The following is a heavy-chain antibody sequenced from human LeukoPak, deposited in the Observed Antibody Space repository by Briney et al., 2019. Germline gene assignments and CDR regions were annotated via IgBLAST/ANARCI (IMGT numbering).Heavy chain of an antibody. Sequence: GGSLSLSCVAPGLTFGSYWMTWVRKAPGKGLEWASAFSGSGGSTYYADSVKGRFTISRDNSKNTLYLQMNSLRAEDTAVYYCAKAALVAGTLYYFDYWGQGTLVTVSS. CDR3: AKAALVAGTLYYFDY. V-gene: IGHV3-23*01. CDR2: FSGSGGST. D-gene: IGHD6-19*01. J-gene: IGHJ4*02. CDR1: GLTFGSYW.